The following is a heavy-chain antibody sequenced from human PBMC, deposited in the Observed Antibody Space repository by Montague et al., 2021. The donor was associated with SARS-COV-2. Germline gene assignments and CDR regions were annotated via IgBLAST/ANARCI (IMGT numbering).Heavy chain of an antibody. CDR2: IYYSGST. D-gene: IGHD6-19*01. CDR1: GGSISSSSYY. V-gene: IGHV4-39*01. CDR3: ARGWGRQWLVSYYYGMDV. J-gene: IGHJ6*02. Sequence: SETLSPTCTVSGGSISSSSYYWGWIRQPPGKGLEWIGSIYYSGSTYYNPSLKSRVTISVDTSKNQFSLKLSSVTAADTAVYYCARGWGRQWLVSYYYGMDVWGQGTTVTVSS.